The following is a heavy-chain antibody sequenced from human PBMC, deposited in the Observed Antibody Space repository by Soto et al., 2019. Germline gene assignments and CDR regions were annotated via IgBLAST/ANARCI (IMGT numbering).Heavy chain of an antibody. CDR1: GLTFSIYS. J-gene: IGHJ6*02. V-gene: IGHV3-23*01. CDR3: APMGV. CDR2: ISGSDNST. Sequence: SGGSLHLSCTASGLTFSIYSMSWVRQAPGKGLEWVSAISGSDNSTYYADSVKGRFTISRDNSKNTLYLQMSSLRADDTAVYYCAPMGVWGQGTTVTVSS.